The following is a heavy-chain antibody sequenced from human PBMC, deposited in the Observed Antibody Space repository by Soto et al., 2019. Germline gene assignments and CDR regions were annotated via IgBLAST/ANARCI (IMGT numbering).Heavy chain of an antibody. J-gene: IGHJ4*02. V-gene: IGHV3-11*05. CDR2: ISGSSSHI. CDR1: GFTFSDYY. CDR3: ARRLSGHFDY. D-gene: IGHD1-1*01. Sequence: QVQLVESGGGLAKTGGSLRLSCRASGFTFSDYYMSWIREVPGKGLEWSSYISGSSSHINSADSLKGRFTISRDNPNNSLFLQMDSLRVEDTAIYYCARRLSGHFDYWSQGTLVTVSS.